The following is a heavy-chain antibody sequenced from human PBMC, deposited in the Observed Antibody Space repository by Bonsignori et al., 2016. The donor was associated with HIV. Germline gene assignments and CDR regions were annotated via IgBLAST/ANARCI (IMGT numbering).Heavy chain of an antibody. Sequence: EVQLVESGGGLVKPGGSLRLSCVASGFTFNTYTMNWVRQAPGKGLEWVSSISSRSSYIYYADSLKGRFTISRDNAKNSLYLQMNSLRAEDTAVYYCSRDQDFSYKAGFDLWG. J-gene: IGHJ3*01. V-gene: IGHV3-21*01. CDR1: GFTFNTYT. D-gene: IGHD5-24*01. CDR2: ISSRSSYI. CDR3: SRDQDFSYKAGFDL.